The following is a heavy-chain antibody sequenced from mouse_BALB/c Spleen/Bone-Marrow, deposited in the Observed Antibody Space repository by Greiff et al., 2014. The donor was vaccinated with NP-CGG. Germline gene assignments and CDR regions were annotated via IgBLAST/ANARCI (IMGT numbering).Heavy chain of an antibody. CDR3: ARRVGLGYYAMDY. J-gene: IGHJ4*01. D-gene: IGHD3-3*01. CDR2: INPYNDGT. V-gene: IGHV1-14*01. CDR1: GYTFTSYV. Sequence: EVQLQQSGPELVKPGASVKMSCKASGYTFTSYVMHWVKQKPGQGLEWIGYINPYNDGTKYNEKFKGKATLTSDKSSSTAFMELSSLTSEDSAVYYCARRVGLGYYAMDYWGQGTSVTVSS.